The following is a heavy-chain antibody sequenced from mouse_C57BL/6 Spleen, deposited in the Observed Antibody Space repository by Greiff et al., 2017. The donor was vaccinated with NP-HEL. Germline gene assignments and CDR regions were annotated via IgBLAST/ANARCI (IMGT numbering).Heavy chain of an antibody. J-gene: IGHJ4*01. D-gene: IGHD2-2*01. Sequence: VQLQQPGAELVKPGASVKLSCKASGYTFTSYWMNWVKQRPGKGLEWIGRIYPGDGDTNYNGKFKGKATLTADKSSSTAYMQLSSLTSEDSAVYFCARYGYYYAMDYWGQGTSVTVSS. V-gene: IGHV1-82*01. CDR1: GYTFTSYW. CDR3: ARYGYYYAMDY. CDR2: IYPGDGDT.